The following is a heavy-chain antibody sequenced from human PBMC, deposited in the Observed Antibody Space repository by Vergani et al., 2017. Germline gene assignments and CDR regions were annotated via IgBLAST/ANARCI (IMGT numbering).Heavy chain of an antibody. J-gene: IGHJ4*02. CDR2: ISASGGTT. CDR3: ATSGGYIDY. V-gene: IGHV3-23*04. CDR1: GFTFSSYS. Sequence: EVQLVESGGGLVKPGGSLRLSCAASGFTFSSYSMNWVRQAPGKGLEWVSTISASGGTTYYADSVKGRFTGSRDNSKSTQYLQMNSLRAEDTAVYYCATSGGYIDYWGQGTLVTVSS. D-gene: IGHD6-25*01.